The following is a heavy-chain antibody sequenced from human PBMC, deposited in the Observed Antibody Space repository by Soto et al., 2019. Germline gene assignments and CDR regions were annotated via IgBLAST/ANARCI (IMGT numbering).Heavy chain of an antibody. CDR1: GFTFSSYG. V-gene: IGHV3-30*18. CDR3: AKSITIFGEWWRDGVFDY. CDR2: ISYDGSNK. Sequence: QVQLVESGGGVVQPGRSLRLSCAASGFTFSSYGMHWVRQAPGKGLEWVAVISYDGSNKYYADSVKGRFTISRDNSKNTLYLQMNSLRAEDTAVYYCAKSITIFGEWWRDGVFDYWGQGTLVTVSS. J-gene: IGHJ4*02. D-gene: IGHD3-3*01.